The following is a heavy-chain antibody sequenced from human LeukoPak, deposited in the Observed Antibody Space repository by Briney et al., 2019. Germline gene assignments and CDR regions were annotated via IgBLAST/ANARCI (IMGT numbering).Heavy chain of an antibody. CDR2: IYYSGST. V-gene: IGHV4-39*07. J-gene: IGHJ4*02. D-gene: IGHD4-17*01. Sequence: PSETLSLTCTVSGGSISSSSYYWGWIRQPPGKGLEWIGSIYYSGSTYYNPSLKSRVTISVDTSKNQFSLKLSSVTAADTAVYYCARELSTVTTYYHVDYWGQGTLVTVSS. CDR3: ARELSTVTTYYHVDY. CDR1: GGSISSSSYY.